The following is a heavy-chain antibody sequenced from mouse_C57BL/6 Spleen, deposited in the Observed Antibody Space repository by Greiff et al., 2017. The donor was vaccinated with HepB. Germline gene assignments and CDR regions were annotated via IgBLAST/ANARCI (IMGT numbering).Heavy chain of an antibody. D-gene: IGHD2-3*01. CDR1: GYTFTSYW. J-gene: IGHJ4*01. Sequence: QVQLQQSGTELVKPGASVKLSCKASGYTFTSYWMHWVKQRPGQGLEWIGNINPSNGGTNYNEKFKSKATLTVDKSSSTAYMQLSSLTSEDSAVYYCARYGIYDGYLYYWGQGTSVTVSS. CDR2: INPSNGGT. CDR3: ARYGIYDGYLYY. V-gene: IGHV1-53*01.